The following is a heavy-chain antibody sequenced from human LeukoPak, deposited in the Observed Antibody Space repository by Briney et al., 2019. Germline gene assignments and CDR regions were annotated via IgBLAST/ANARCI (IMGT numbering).Heavy chain of an antibody. CDR2: ISSSSSTI. J-gene: IGHJ3*02. CDR1: GFTFSSYS. CDR3: ARDSTRATGVFDI. Sequence: GGSLRLSCAASGFTFSSYSMNWVRQAPGKGLEWVSYISSSSSTIYYADSVKGRFTISRDNAKNSLYLQMNSLRAEDTAVYYCARDSTRATGVFDIWGQGTMVTVSS. V-gene: IGHV3-48*04.